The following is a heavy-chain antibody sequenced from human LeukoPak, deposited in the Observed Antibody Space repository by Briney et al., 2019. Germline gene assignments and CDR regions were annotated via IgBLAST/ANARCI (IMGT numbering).Heavy chain of an antibody. Sequence: PSETLSLTCTVSDGSISSSSYSWGWIRQPPGKGLEWIGNIYYSGSTYYNRYLKSRDTISVDTSKNEFSLELSSVTAAVTAVYYCARDQGRWLVRTFDYWGQGTLVTVSS. V-gene: IGHV4-39*07. CDR3: ARDQGRWLVRTFDY. D-gene: IGHD6-19*01. CDR1: DGSISSSSYS. CDR2: IYYSGST. J-gene: IGHJ4*02.